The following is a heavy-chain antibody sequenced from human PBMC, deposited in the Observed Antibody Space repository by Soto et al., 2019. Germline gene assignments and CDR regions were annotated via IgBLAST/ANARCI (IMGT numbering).Heavy chain of an antibody. V-gene: IGHV1-69*06. CDR3: ARDRLSWYYDILTGYGMDV. CDR1: GGTFSSYA. CDR2: IIPIFGTA. D-gene: IGHD3-9*01. J-gene: IGHJ6*02. Sequence: QVQLVQSGAEVKKPGSSVKVSCKASGGTFSSYAISWVRQAPGQGLEWMGGIIPIFGTANYAQKFQGRVTMTTDTSTSTAYMELRSLRSDDTAVYYCARDRLSWYYDILTGYGMDVWGQGTTVTVSS.